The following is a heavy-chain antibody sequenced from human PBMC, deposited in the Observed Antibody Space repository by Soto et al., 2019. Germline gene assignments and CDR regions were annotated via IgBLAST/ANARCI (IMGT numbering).Heavy chain of an antibody. V-gene: IGHV4-59*01. Sequence: QVQLQESGPGLVKPSETLSLTCTVSGGSISGYFWSWMRQPPGKELEWIGYIYYSGSTNYNPSLKNRITRSVHSSKNQFSLKLTSVTAADTAVYYCARHRYGAGSLYNWFDPWGQGTLVPVSS. CDR2: IYYSGST. CDR1: GGSISGYF. J-gene: IGHJ5*02. D-gene: IGHD3-10*01. CDR3: ARHRYGAGSLYNWFDP.